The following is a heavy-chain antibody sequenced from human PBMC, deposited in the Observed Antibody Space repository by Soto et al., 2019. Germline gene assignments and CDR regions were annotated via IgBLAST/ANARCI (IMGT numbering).Heavy chain of an antibody. J-gene: IGHJ4*02. CDR1: GDSISSYY. V-gene: IGHV4-59*01. CDR2: IYYSGST. Sequence: SETLSLTCTVSGDSISSYYWSWIRQPPGKGLEWIGYIYYSGSTNYNPSLKSRVTISVDTSKNQFSLKLTSVTAADTAVYYCARSRGYYYDYWGQGTLVTVSS. D-gene: IGHD3-22*01. CDR3: ARSRGYYYDY.